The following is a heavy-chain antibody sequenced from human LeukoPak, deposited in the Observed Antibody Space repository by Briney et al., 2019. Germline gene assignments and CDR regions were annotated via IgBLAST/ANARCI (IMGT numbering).Heavy chain of an antibody. CDR1: GFTFSSYA. V-gene: IGHV3-66*01. D-gene: IGHD3-10*01. CDR3: ARGHPGRYDLDY. CDR2: IYSGGAT. Sequence: GGSLRLSCEASGFTFSSYAMSWVRQAPGKGLEWVSLIYSGGATYYADSVKGRFTMSGDTSKNTLYLQMDSLRVEDTAIYSCARGHPGRYDLDYWGQGTLVTVSS. J-gene: IGHJ4*02.